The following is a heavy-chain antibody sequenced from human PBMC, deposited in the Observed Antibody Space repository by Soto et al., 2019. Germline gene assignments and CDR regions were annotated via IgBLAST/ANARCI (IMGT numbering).Heavy chain of an antibody. CDR1: GGSISSYY. CDR2: IYYSGST. D-gene: IGHD3-9*01. V-gene: IGHV4-59*12. J-gene: IGHJ4*02. CDR3: ARGGPHLLRYFDWSPFDY. Sequence: SETLSLTCTVSGGSISSYYLSWIRQPPGKGLEWIGYIYYSGSTNYNPSLKSRVTISVDTSKNQFSLKLSSVTAADTAVYYCARGGPHLLRYFDWSPFDYWGQGTLVTVSS.